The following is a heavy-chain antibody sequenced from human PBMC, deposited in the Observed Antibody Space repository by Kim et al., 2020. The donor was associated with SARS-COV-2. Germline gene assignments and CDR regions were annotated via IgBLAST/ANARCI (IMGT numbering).Heavy chain of an antibody. J-gene: IGHJ4*02. Sequence: ESWKGRFTNSSDNSKNTLYRQMNSLRAEDTAVSYCARKFGSSGQYYFDYWGQGTLVTVSS. D-gene: IGHD6-13*01. CDR3: ARKFGSSGQYYFDY. V-gene: IGHV3-30*01.